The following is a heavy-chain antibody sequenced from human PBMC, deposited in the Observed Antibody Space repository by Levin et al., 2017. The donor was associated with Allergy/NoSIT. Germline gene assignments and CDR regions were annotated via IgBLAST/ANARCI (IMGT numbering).Heavy chain of an antibody. V-gene: IGHV4-4*02. CDR2: ISHSGST. CDR1: GGSISSSEW. D-gene: IGHD2-2*01. CDR3: ARYCYSSSCYGAFDY. Sequence: SETLSLTCAVSGGSISSSEWWSWVRQPPGRGLEWFGEISHSGSTNYNPSLKSRVTISVDKSKNQFSLKLSTVTAADTAVYYCARYCYSSSCYGAFDYWGQGTLVTVSS. J-gene: IGHJ4*02.